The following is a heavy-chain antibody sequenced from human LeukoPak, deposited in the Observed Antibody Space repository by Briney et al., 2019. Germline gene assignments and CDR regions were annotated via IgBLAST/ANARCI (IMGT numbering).Heavy chain of an antibody. Sequence: SETLSLTCIVSGDSITNHYWSLIRRPPGKGLEWIGYIYYNGIINYNPSLKSRVTISVDTSRNQFSMKLNSVTAADTAVYYCASLVSSGWFYYYGMDVWGQGTTVTVSS. CDR2: IYYNGII. V-gene: IGHV4-59*11. CDR3: ASLVSSGWFYYYGMDV. J-gene: IGHJ6*02. D-gene: IGHD6-19*01. CDR1: GDSITNHY.